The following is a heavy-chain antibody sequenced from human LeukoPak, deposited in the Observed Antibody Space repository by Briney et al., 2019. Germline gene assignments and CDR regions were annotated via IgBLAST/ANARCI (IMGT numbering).Heavy chain of an antibody. CDR1: GGSISSGGYY. J-gene: IGHJ4*02. Sequence: PSQTLSLTCTVSGGSISSGGYYWSWIRQPPGKGLEWIGYIYHSGSTNYNPSLKSRVTISVDKSKNQFSLKLSSVTAADTAVYYCARDYYVWGNYRYTDYWGQGTLVTVSS. CDR3: ARDYYVWGNYRYTDY. CDR2: IYHSGST. V-gene: IGHV4-30-2*01. D-gene: IGHD3-16*02.